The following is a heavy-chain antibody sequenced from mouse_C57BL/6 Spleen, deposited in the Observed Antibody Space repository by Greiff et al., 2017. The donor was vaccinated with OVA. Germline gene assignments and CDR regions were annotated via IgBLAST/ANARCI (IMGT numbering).Heavy chain of an antibody. CDR2: ISDGGSYT. V-gene: IGHV5-4*01. Sequence: EVKLMESGGGLVKPGGSLKLSCAASGFTFSSYAMSWVRQTPEKRLEWVATISDGGSYTYYPDNVKGRFTISRDNAKNNLYLQMSHLKSEDTAMYYCARDYNTWPDWGQGTTLTVSS. D-gene: IGHD1-3*01. CDR1: GFTFSSYA. CDR3: ARDYNTWPD. J-gene: IGHJ2*01.